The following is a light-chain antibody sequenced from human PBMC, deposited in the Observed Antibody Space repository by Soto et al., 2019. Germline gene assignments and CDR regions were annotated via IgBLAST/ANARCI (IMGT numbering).Light chain of an antibody. Sequence: IQLTQSPSSLSASVGDRVTITCRARQGISSYLAWYQQKPGKAPKLLIYDASTLQSGVPSRVGGSGSGTEFTLTISRLQPEDSATYYCQQLNSHPYTFGQGTKLEIK. CDR1: QGISSY. V-gene: IGKV1-9*01. CDR3: QQLNSHPYT. CDR2: DAS. J-gene: IGKJ2*01.